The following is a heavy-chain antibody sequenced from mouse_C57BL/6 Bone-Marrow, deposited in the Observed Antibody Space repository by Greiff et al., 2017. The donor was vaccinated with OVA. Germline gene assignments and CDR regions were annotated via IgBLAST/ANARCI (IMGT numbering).Heavy chain of an antibody. CDR3: ARDPWYCDV. J-gene: IGHJ1*03. CDR1: TSYW. Sequence: VQLQQPGAELVKPGASVKLSFTSYWMQWVKQRPGQGLEWIGEIDPSDSYTKYTPKFKGKATLTVDTSSSTAYMQLSSLTSEDSAVYYWARDPWYCDVWGTGTTVTVSS. V-gene: IGHV1-50*01. CDR2: IDPSDSYT.